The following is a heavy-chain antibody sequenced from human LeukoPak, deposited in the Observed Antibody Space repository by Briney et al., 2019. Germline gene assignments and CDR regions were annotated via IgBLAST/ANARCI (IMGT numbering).Heavy chain of an antibody. V-gene: IGHV4-61*01. CDR1: GGSVSSGSYS. J-gene: IGHJ4*02. D-gene: IGHD1-26*01. CDR3: ARVDYSGSYSKFDY. CDR2: IYYSGSA. Sequence: PSETLSLTCTVSGGSVSSGSYSWNWIRQPPGKGLEWIGYIYYSGSANYNPSLKSRVTISVDTSKNQFSLKLSSVTAADTAVYYCARVDYSGSYSKFDYWGQGTLSPSP.